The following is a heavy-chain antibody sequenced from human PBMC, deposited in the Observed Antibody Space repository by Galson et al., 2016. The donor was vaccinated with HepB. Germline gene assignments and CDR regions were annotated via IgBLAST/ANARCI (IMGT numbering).Heavy chain of an antibody. D-gene: IGHD6-25*01. Sequence: SVKVSCKASGYTFSAHYIHWVRQAPGLGPEWMGWINPNNGDTNFAQKFQGWVAMTRDTSISTAYMELNRLKNDDTATYYCAKVVITAAGRGFDIWGQGTMVTVSS. CDR1: GYTFSAHY. J-gene: IGHJ3*02. V-gene: IGHV1-2*04. CDR2: INPNNGDT. CDR3: AKVVITAAGRGFDI.